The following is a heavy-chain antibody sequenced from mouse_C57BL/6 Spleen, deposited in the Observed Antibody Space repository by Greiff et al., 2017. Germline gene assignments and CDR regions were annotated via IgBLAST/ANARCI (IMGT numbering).Heavy chain of an antibody. CDR1: GYTFTSYW. J-gene: IGHJ3*01. CDR3: ARYGSSYEALFAY. Sequence: VQLQQSGAELVKPGASVKMSCKASGYTFTSYWITWVKQRPGQGLEWIGDIYPGSGSTNYNEKFKSKATLTVDTSSSTAYMQRSSLTSDDSSVYDCARYGSSYEALFAYWGQGTLVTVSA. D-gene: IGHD1-1*01. V-gene: IGHV1-55*01. CDR2: IYPGSGST.